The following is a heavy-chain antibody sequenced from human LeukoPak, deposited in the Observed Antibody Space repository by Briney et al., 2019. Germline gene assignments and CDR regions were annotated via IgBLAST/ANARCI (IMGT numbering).Heavy chain of an antibody. Sequence: GGSLRLFCAASGFSFDDYVMHWVRQVPGRGLEWVSVISWNSANVGYADSVKGRFTISRDNAKNSLYLQMNSLRVEDTALYYCVKDIRSGFYSGGCFDPWGQGTPVTVSS. V-gene: IGHV3-9*01. J-gene: IGHJ5*02. CDR3: VKDIRSGFYSGGCFDP. D-gene: IGHD1-26*01. CDR2: ISWNSANV. CDR1: GFSFDDYV.